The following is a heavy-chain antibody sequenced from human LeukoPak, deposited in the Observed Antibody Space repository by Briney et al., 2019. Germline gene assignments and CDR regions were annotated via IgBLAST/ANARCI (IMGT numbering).Heavy chain of an antibody. CDR2: IKGDGSET. CDR3: AREEVKSFDN. Sequence: GGSLRLSCAASGFTFSRHWMTWVRQAPGKGLEWVANIKGDGSETSYVTSVRGRFTISRDNAKNSLYLQMNNLRVEDTAVYYCAREEVKSFDNWGQGTLVTVSS. CDR1: GFTFSRHW. V-gene: IGHV3-7*03. J-gene: IGHJ4*02.